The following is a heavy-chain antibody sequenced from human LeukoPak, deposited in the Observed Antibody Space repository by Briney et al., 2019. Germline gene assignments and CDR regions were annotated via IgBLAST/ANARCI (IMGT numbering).Heavy chain of an antibody. CDR1: GYTFTYYV. D-gene: IGHD1-26*01. CDR2: INAYNGNT. J-gene: IGHJ4*02. Sequence: ASVKVSCKTSGYTFTYYVISWVRQAPGQGLEWMGWINAYNGNTNDAQKFQGRVTMTTDTSTSTAYMELRSLRSDDTAVYYCARGEKPYDYWGQGTLISVSS. CDR3: ARGEKPYDY. V-gene: IGHV1-18*01.